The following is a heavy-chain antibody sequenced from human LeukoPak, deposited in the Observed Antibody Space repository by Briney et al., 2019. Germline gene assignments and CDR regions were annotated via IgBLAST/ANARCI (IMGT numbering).Heavy chain of an antibody. J-gene: IGHJ4*02. D-gene: IGHD6-19*01. V-gene: IGHV3-23*01. CDR2: ISGSGGST. CDR3: AKGVYSSGWSPSDY. CDR1: GFTFNSYA. Sequence: PGGSLRLSCAASGFTFNSYAMSWVRQAPGKGLEWVSAISGSGGSTYYADSVKGRFTISRDNSKNTLYLQMNSLRAEDTAVYYCAKGVYSSGWSPSDYWGQGTLVTVSS.